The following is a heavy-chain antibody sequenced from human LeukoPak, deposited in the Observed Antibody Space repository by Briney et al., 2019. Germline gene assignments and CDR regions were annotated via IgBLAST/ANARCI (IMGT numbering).Heavy chain of an antibody. J-gene: IGHJ3*02. D-gene: IGHD3-10*01. CDR3: ARAPFKRGSDVFDI. Sequence: ASVKVSCKASGYTFTSYGISWVRQAPGQGLEWMGWISAYNGNTNYAQKLQGRVTMTTDTSTSTAYMELRSLRSDDTAVYYCARAPFKRGSDVFDIWGQGTMVTVSS. CDR2: ISAYNGNT. CDR1: GYTFTSYG. V-gene: IGHV1-18*01.